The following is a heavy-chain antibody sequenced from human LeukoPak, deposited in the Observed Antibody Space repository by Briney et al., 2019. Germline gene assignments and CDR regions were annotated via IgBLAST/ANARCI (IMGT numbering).Heavy chain of an antibody. D-gene: IGHD1-1*01. Sequence: GGSLRLSCAASGFTFSRYWMSWMRQAPGKGLEWVANIKYDGYEEYYVDSVKSRFTISRGNAKNSLYLQLNSLRVEDTAVYYCKSGGAAPGSFDYWGQGTLVTVSP. J-gene: IGHJ4*02. CDR3: KSGGAAPGSFDY. CDR2: IKYDGYEE. CDR1: GFTFSRYW. V-gene: IGHV3-7*01.